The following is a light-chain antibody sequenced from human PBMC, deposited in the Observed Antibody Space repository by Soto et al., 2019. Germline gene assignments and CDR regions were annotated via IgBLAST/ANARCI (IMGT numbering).Light chain of an antibody. CDR3: QQYNSWPPEGT. V-gene: IGKV3-15*01. J-gene: IGKJ1*01. Sequence: ETVMKQSPATLSVSPGERATLSCRASQSVTTNLAWYQLKPGQGPRLLISGASTRATGVPARFSGSGSGTEFTLTISSLQSEDFAVYYCQQYNSWPPEGTFGQGTKVEIK. CDR1: QSVTTN. CDR2: GAS.